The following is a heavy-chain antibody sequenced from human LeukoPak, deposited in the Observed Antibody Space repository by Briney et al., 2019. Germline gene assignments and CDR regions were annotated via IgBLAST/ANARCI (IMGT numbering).Heavy chain of an antibody. Sequence: SETLSLTCTVSGGSISTRNYYWGWIRQPPGKGLEWIGSIYYSGNTYYNPSLKSRLTISVDTSKNRYSLNLSSVTAADTAVYYCATVDNTAPRDGGMDVWGQGTTVIVSS. J-gene: IGHJ6*02. D-gene: IGHD2-21*02. CDR2: IYYSGNT. CDR1: GGSISTRNYY. V-gene: IGHV4-39*01. CDR3: ATVDNTAPRDGGMDV.